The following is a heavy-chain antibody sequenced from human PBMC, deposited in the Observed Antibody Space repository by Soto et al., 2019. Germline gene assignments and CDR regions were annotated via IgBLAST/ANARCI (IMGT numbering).Heavy chain of an antibody. CDR3: ARYRSTSAALGFDY. CDR1: GGSISYYY. CDR2: VFYSGST. D-gene: IGHD2-15*01. J-gene: IGHJ4*02. V-gene: IGHV4-59*12. Sequence: SETLSLTCTVSGGSISYYYWSWVRQPPGKGLEWIGYVFYSGSTNYNPSLKSRVTMSVDASKNQFSLKLSSVTAADTAVYYCARYRSTSAALGFDYWGQGALVTVS.